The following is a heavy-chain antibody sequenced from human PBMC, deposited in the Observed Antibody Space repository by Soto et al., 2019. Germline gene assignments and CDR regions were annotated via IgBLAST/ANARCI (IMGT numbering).Heavy chain of an antibody. V-gene: IGHV3-23*01. J-gene: IGHJ5*02. CDR1: GFTFSSYA. CDR2: ISGSGGST. D-gene: IGHD6-6*01. CDR3: AKDSSVVVLNWFDP. Sequence: EVQLLESGGGLVQPGGSLRLSCAASGFTFSSYAMSWVRQAPGKGLEWVSAISGSGGSTYYADSVKGRFTISRDHSKSALYLQMNSLRAEDTAVYYCAKDSSVVVLNWFDPWGQGTLVTVSS.